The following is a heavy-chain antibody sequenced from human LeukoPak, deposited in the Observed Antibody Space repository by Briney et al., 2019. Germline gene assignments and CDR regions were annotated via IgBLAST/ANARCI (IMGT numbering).Heavy chain of an antibody. D-gene: IGHD2-2*01. CDR1: GGSISSYY. V-gene: IGHV4-59*01. Sequence: SETLSLTCTVSGGSISSYYWSWIRQPPGKGLEWIGYIYYSGSTNYNPSLKSRVTISVDTSKNQFSLKLSSVTAADTAVYYCARQLYDAFDIWDQGTMVTVSS. CDR3: ARQLYDAFDI. CDR2: IYYSGST. J-gene: IGHJ3*02.